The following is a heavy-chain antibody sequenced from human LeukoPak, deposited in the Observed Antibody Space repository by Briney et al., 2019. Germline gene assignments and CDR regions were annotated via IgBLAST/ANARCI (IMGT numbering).Heavy chain of an antibody. D-gene: IGHD2-8*02. Sequence: GGSLRLSCVASGFSFDDYAMYWVRQAPGKGLEWVSGINWNSGSIGYADSVKGRFTISRDNAKNSLYLQMNSLRAEDTAVYYCARDGPRGLVGFDYWGQGTLVTVSS. CDR3: ARDGPRGLVGFDY. V-gene: IGHV3-9*01. J-gene: IGHJ4*02. CDR1: GFSFDDYA. CDR2: INWNSGSI.